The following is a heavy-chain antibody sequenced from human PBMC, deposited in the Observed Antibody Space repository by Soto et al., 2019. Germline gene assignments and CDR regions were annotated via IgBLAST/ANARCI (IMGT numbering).Heavy chain of an antibody. V-gene: IGHV1-46*04. D-gene: IGHD6-13*01. Sequence: QVQLVQSGAEVKKPGASVKISCKTSGYIFINYYIHWVRQAPGQGLEWVALFNPMSGSTNYAQKLQGRVPVTSDTSTSTVYMELSILISEDTAVYYCARDLAAADYCGQGTLVTVSS. CDR1: GYIFINYY. J-gene: IGHJ4*02. CDR2: FNPMSGST. CDR3: ARDLAAADY.